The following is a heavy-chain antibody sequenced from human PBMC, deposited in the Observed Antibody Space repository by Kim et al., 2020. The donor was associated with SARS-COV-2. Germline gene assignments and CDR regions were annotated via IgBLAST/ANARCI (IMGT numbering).Heavy chain of an antibody. D-gene: IGHD4-4*01. CDR2: IRSNGGST. CDR1: GLTFSSYA. J-gene: IGHJ6*01. CDR3: ALPSPVPTNYYYGMDV. Sequence: GGSLRLSCAASGLTFSSYAMHWVRQAPGKGLESVSAIRSNGGSTYYATSVKGRFTISRDSSKNTLYLQLGSLSAEDMSVSYCALPSPVPTNYYYGMDVWG. V-gene: IGHV3-64*01.